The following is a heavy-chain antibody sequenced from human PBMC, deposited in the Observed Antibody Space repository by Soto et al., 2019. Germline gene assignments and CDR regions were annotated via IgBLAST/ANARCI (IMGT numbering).Heavy chain of an antibody. CDR3: ARDQTVGDDYNFAFDI. CDR2: INAGNGNT. CDR1: GYTFTSYA. Sequence: ASVKVSCKASGYTFTSYAMHWVRQAPGQRLEWMGWINAGNGNTKYSQKFQGRVTITRDTSASTAYMELSSLRSEDTAVYYCARDQTVGDDYNFAFDIWGQGTMVTVSS. V-gene: IGHV1-3*01. J-gene: IGHJ3*02. D-gene: IGHD1-26*01.